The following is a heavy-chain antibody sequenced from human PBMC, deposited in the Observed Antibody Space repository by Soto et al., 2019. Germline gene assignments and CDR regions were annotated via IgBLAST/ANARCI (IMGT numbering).Heavy chain of an antibody. CDR3: ARGCEYCSSTSCYGGWFDP. V-gene: IGHV4-30-4*01. CDR1: GGSISSGDYY. D-gene: IGHD2-2*01. Sequence: SETLSLTCTVSGGSISSGDYYWSWIHQPPGKGLEWIGYIYYSGSTYYNPSLKSRVTISVDTSKNQFSLKLSSVTAADTAVYYCARGCEYCSSTSCYGGWFDPWGQGTLVTVSS. CDR2: IYYSGST. J-gene: IGHJ5*02.